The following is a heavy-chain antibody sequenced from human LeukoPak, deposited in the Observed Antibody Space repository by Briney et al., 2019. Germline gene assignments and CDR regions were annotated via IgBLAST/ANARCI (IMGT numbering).Heavy chain of an antibody. CDR3: ARDRIKGAFDI. CDR1: GGSISSSSYY. CDR2: IYYSGST. V-gene: IGHV4-39*07. J-gene: IGHJ3*02. Sequence: SETLSLTCTVSGGSISSSSYYWGWIRQPPGKGLEWIGSIYYSGSTYYNPSLKSRVTISVDTSKNQFSLKLSSVTAADTAVYYCARDRIKGAFDIWGQGTTVTVSS.